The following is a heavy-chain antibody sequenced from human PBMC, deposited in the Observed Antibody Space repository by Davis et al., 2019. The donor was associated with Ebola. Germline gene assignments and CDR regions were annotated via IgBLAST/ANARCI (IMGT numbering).Heavy chain of an antibody. CDR3: ARDPPWY. J-gene: IGHJ4*02. CDR1: GFTFSSVG. Sequence: GESLKISCVASGFTFSSVGMNWVRQAPGKGLEWVSFITDNGHEYYADSLKGRFTISRDNAKNSLYLQMNSLRAEDTAVYYCARDPPWYWGQGTLVTVSS. CDR2: ITDNGHE. V-gene: IGHV3-21*01.